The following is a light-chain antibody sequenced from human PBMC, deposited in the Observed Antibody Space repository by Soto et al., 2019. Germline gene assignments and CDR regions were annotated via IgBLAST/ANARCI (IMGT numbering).Light chain of an antibody. CDR2: DAS. CDR3: HHRTGWPLSA. J-gene: IGKJ4*01. CDR1: QSVNRY. Sequence: EIVLTQSPATLSLSPGERASLSCRTSQSVNRYLDWYQQKPGQAPRLLIYDASNRAAGVPARFSGTESGTDFAYLCGSRVAEDVAIYYYHHRTGWPLSAFGGGTKVEVK. V-gene: IGKV3-11*01.